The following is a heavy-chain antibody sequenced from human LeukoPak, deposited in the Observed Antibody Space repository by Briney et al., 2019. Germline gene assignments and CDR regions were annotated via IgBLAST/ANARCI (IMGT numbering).Heavy chain of an antibody. CDR1: GYSFTSYW. D-gene: IGHD3-9*01. CDR2: IYPGDSDT. V-gene: IGHV5-51*01. CDR3: ARLPYDILTGYYNNWFDP. J-gene: IGHJ5*02. Sequence: GASVKVSCKASGYSFTSYWIGWVRQMPGKGLEWMGIIYPGDSDTRYSPSFQGQVTISADKSISTAYLQWSSLKASDTAMYYCARLPYDILTGYYNNWFDPWGQGTLVTVSS.